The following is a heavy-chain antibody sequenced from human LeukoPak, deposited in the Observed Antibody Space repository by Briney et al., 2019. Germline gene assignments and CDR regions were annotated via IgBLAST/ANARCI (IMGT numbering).Heavy chain of an antibody. CDR3: ARDKGSYGDYFNY. CDR1: GFTFSSYS. D-gene: IGHD4-17*01. Sequence: GGSLRLSCVASGFTFSSYSLNWVRQALGKGLEWVAVIWYDGSNKYYADSVKGRFTISRDNSKNTLYLQMNSLRAEDTAVYYCARDKGSYGDYFNYWGQGTLVTVSS. CDR2: IWYDGSNK. V-gene: IGHV3-33*08. J-gene: IGHJ4*02.